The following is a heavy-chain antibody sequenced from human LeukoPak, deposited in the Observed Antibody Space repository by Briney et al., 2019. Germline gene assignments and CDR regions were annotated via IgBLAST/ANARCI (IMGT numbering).Heavy chain of an antibody. Sequence: ASVKVSCKXSGYTFTSYDINWVRQATGQGLEWMGWMNPNSGNTGYPQKFQGRVTMTRNTSISTAYMELSSLRSEDTAVYYCARVPRGYSYGLGEGYWGQRTLVTVSS. CDR2: MNPNSGNT. CDR1: GYTFTSYD. J-gene: IGHJ4*02. CDR3: ARVPRGYSYGLGEGY. V-gene: IGHV1-8*01. D-gene: IGHD5-18*01.